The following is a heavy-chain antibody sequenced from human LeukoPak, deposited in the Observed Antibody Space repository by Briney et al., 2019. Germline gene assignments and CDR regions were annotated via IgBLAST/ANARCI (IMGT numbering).Heavy chain of an antibody. V-gene: IGHV4-39*07. CDR2: GDYSGGT. CDR1: GDSFRSVKDY. J-gene: IGHJ4*02. CDR3: ARGRRQIVRGVIPFDY. Sequence: SETLSLTCSVSGDSFRSVKDYWAWIRQPPGKGLEWIASGDYSGGTYYNPSLESRVTISADMSKNQISLKLNSVTAADTAVYYCARGRRQIVRGVIPFDYWGQGTLVTVSS. D-gene: IGHD3-10*02.